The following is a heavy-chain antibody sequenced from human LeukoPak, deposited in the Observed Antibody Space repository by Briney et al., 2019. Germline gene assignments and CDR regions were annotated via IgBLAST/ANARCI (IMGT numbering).Heavy chain of an antibody. CDR2: IYYSGST. CDR1: GGSISSGGYH. V-gene: IGHV4-31*03. Sequence: SETLSLTCTVSGGSISSGGYHWSWIRQHPGKGLEWIGYIYYSGSTYYNPSLKSRVTISVDTSKNQFSLKLSSVTAADTAVYYCASLYGDYGAYYFDYWGQGTLVTVSS. J-gene: IGHJ4*02. D-gene: IGHD4-17*01. CDR3: ASLYGDYGAYYFDY.